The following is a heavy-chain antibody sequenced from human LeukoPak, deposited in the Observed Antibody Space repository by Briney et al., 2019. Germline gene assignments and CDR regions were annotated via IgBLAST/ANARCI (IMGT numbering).Heavy chain of an antibody. CDR2: IYYSGST. Sequence: SETLSLTCTVSGGSISSSSYYWGWIRQPPGKGLEWIGSIYYSGSTYYNPSLKSRVTISVDTSKNQFSLKLSSVTAADTAVYYCARPPVMDYFDYWGQGTLVTVSS. V-gene: IGHV4-39*07. J-gene: IGHJ4*02. D-gene: IGHD3-16*01. CDR3: ARPPVMDYFDY. CDR1: GGSISSSSYY.